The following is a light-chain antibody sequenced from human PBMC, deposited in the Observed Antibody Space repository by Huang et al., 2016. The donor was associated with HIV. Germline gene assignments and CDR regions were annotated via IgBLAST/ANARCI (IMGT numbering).Light chain of an antibody. V-gene: IGKV3-11*01. J-gene: IGKJ4*01. CDR3: QQRCAWPLT. Sequence: DIVLTQSPATLSLSPGQRATLSCRASQNINNYLVWYQQKPGQAPRLLNYDSFNRATGIPARFSGSGSGTDFTLTINTLEPEDFAVYYCQQRCAWPLTFGGGTKVEIK. CDR1: QNINNY. CDR2: DSF.